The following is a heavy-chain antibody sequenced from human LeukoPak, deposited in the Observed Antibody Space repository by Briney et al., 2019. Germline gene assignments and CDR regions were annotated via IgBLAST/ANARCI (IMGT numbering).Heavy chain of an antibody. CDR3: ARRSTVTTNFDY. CDR2: IYNSGST. J-gene: IGHJ4*02. D-gene: IGHD4-17*01. Sequence: SETLSLTCTVSGGSISSRSYYWGWIRQPPGKGLEWIGNIYNSGSTYYNPSLRSRVTISVHTSKSQFSLKVSSVTAADTAVYYCARRSTVTTNFDYWGQGTLVTVSS. CDR1: GGSISSRSYY. V-gene: IGHV4-39*01.